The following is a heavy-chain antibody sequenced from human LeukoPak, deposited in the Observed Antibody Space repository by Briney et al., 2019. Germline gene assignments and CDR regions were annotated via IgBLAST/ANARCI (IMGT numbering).Heavy chain of an antibody. CDR2: ISSSGSTI. CDR1: GFTFSSYE. V-gene: IGHV3-48*03. Sequence: GGSLRLSCAASGFTFSSYEMNWVRQAPGKGLEWVSYISSSGSTIYYADSVKGRFTISRDNSKNTLYLQMNSLRAEDTAVYYCARGGYGKKYYFDYWGQGTLVTVSS. CDR3: ARGGYGKKYYFDY. J-gene: IGHJ4*02. D-gene: IGHD5-12*01.